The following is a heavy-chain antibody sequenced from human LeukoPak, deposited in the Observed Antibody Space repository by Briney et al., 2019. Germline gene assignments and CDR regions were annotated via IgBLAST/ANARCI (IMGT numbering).Heavy chain of an antibody. CDR1: GASVSSGSYY. CDR2: IYYSGST. CDR3: ARGSRGYSYG. D-gene: IGHD5-18*01. V-gene: IGHV4-61*01. J-gene: IGHJ4*02. Sequence: SETLSLTCTVSGASVSSGSYYWSWIRQPPGKGLEWIGYIYYSGSTNYNPSLKSRVTISVDTSKNQFSLKLSSVTAADTAVYYCARGSRGYSYGWGQGTLVTVSS.